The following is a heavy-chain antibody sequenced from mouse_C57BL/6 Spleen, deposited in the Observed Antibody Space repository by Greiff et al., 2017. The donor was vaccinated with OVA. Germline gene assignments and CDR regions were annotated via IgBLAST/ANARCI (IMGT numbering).Heavy chain of an antibody. CDR3: AKEGGYYDMDY. V-gene: IGHV5-17*01. CDR2: ISSGSSTI. D-gene: IGHD1-1*02. J-gene: IGHJ4*01. Sequence: EVMLVESGGGLVKPGGSLKLSCAASGFTFSDYGMHWVRQAPEKGLEWVAYISSGSSTIYYADTVKGRFTISRDNAKNTLFLQMTSLRAEDTAMYYCAKEGGYYDMDYWGQGTPVTVSS. CDR1: GFTFSDYG.